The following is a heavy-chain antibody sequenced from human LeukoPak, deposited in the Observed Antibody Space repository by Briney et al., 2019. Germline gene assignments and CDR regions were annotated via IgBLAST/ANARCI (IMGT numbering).Heavy chain of an antibody. Sequence: GGSLRLSCAASGFTFSSYGMHWVRQAPGKGLEWVAVIRYDGSNKYYADSVKGRFTISRDNSKNTLYLQMNSLRAEDTAVYYCAKDLGDNWFDPWGQGTLVTVSS. V-gene: IGHV3-30*02. J-gene: IGHJ5*02. CDR3: AKDLGDNWFDP. CDR2: IRYDGSNK. CDR1: GFTFSSYG.